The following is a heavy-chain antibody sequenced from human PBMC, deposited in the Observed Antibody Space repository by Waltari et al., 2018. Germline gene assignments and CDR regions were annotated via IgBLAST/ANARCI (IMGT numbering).Heavy chain of an antibody. CDR3: ARFTGRYSSSWYRGNFDY. J-gene: IGHJ4*02. Sequence: QVQLQQWGAGLLKPSETLSLTCAVYGGSFSGYYWSWIRQPPGKGLEWIGEINHSGSTNYNPSLKSRVTISVDTSKNQFSLKLSSVTAADTAVYYCARFTGRYSSSWYRGNFDYWGQGTLVTVSS. CDR1: GGSFSGYY. D-gene: IGHD6-13*01. V-gene: IGHV4-34*01. CDR2: INHSGST.